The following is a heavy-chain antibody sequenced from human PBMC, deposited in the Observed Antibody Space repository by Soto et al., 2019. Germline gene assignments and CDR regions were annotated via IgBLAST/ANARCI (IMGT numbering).Heavy chain of an antibody. Sequence: QVQLVESGGGVVQPGRSLRLSCAASGFTFSSYGMHWVRQAPGKGLEGVAVIWYDGSNKYYADSVKGRFTISRDNSKNTLYLQMNSLRAEDTAVYYCARGRWLQLGGDYWGQGTLVTVSS. CDR3: ARGRWLQLGGDY. CDR1: GFTFSSYG. CDR2: IWYDGSNK. J-gene: IGHJ4*02. D-gene: IGHD1-1*01. V-gene: IGHV3-33*01.